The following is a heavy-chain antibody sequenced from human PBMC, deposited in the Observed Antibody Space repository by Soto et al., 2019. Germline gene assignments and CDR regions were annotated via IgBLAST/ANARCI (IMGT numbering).Heavy chain of an antibody. J-gene: IGHJ6*02. V-gene: IGHV4-34*01. CDR1: GGSFSGYY. D-gene: IGHD3-16*01. CDR3: AIARGRGGYYYYGMDV. Sequence: SETLSLTCAVYGGSFSGYYWSWIRQPPGKGLEWIGEINHSGSTNYNPSLKSRVTISVDTSKNQFSLKLSSVTAADTAVCYCAIARGRGGYYYYGMDVWGQGTTVTVSS. CDR2: INHSGST.